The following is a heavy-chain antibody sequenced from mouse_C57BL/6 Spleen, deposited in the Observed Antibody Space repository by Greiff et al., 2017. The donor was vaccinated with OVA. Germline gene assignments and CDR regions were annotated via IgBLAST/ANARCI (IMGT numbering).Heavy chain of an antibody. CDR2: ISNLAYSI. CDR1: GFTFSDYG. J-gene: IGHJ4*01. Sequence: DVMLVESGGGLVQPGGSLKLSCAASGFTFSDYGMAWVRQAPRKGPEWVAFISNLAYSIYYADTVTGRFTISRENAKNTLYLEMSSLRSEDTAMYYCARRGDSNYDYAMDYWGQGTSVTVSS. CDR3: ARRGDSNYDYAMDY. V-gene: IGHV5-15*04. D-gene: IGHD2-5*01.